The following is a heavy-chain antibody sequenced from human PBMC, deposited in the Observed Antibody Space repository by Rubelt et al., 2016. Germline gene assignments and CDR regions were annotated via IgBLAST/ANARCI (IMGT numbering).Heavy chain of an antibody. V-gene: IGHV4-39*01. Sequence: QLQLQESGPGLVKPSETLSLTCTVSGGSISSSSYYWGWIRQPPGKGLEWIGSIYYSGSTYNKPSLKSRVTMSADTSQKQISLKVECVTAADRAGYYLEGFRLCSGGSCERGNRGQGTLVTVAS. CDR3: EGFRLCSGGSCERGN. CDR2: IYYSGST. J-gene: IGHJ4*02. CDR1: GGSISSSSYY. D-gene: IGHD2-15*01.